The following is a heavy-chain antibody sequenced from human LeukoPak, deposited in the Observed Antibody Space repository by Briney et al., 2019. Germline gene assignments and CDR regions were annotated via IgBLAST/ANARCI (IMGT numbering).Heavy chain of an antibody. CDR3: ATTWIQLSSDY. Sequence: PGGSLRLSCAASGFTLSSYGMHWVRQAPGKGLEWVAVISYDGSNKYYADSVKGRFTISRDNSKNTLYLQMNSLRAEDTAVYYCATTWIQLSSDYWGQGTLVTVSS. V-gene: IGHV3-30*03. CDR2: ISYDGSNK. D-gene: IGHD5-18*01. CDR1: GFTLSSYG. J-gene: IGHJ4*02.